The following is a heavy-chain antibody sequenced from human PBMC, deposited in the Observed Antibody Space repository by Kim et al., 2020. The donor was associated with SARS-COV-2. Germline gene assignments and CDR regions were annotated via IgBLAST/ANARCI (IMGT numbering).Heavy chain of an antibody. V-gene: IGHV3-74*01. CDR2: IKSDGTIT. CDR3: ARVVKNRVVLLTYAMDV. D-gene: IGHD3-10*02. Sequence: GGSLRLSCAASGFTFSSYWMHWVRQVPGKGLVWVSRIKSDGTITTYGDSVKGRFTISRDNAKARLYLQMNGLRVEDTAVYYCARVVKNRVVLLTYAMDVWGQGTTVTVSS. J-gene: IGHJ6*02. CDR1: GFTFSSYW.